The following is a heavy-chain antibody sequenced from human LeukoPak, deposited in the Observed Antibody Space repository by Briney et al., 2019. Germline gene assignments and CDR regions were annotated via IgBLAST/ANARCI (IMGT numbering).Heavy chain of an antibody. Sequence: GGSLRLSCAASGFTLSRHPMFWVRQAPGKGLEWVAFIRYDGSNKYYADSVKGRFTISRDNSKNTLYLQMNSLRAEDTAVYYCAKDMRDSSGWYDYWGQGTLVTVSS. J-gene: IGHJ4*02. CDR2: IRYDGSNK. CDR1: GFTLSRHP. D-gene: IGHD6-19*01. CDR3: AKDMRDSSGWYDY. V-gene: IGHV3-30*02.